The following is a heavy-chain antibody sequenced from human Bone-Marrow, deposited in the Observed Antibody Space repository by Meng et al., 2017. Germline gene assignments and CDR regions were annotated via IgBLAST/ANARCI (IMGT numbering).Heavy chain of an antibody. CDR3: AASSGWYRIDS. D-gene: IGHD6-19*01. CDR2: FHHSGTT. J-gene: IGHJ4*02. V-gene: IGHV4-4*02. Sequence: QVQLRESGPGLVKPSGTLSRSCGVSGASVSSGYWWTRVRQPPGKGMEWIGEFHHSGTTNYNPSLRSRVTISVDTSKNQFSLRLTSVTAADTAVYYCAASSGWYRIDSWGQGTLVTVSS. CDR1: GASVSSGYW.